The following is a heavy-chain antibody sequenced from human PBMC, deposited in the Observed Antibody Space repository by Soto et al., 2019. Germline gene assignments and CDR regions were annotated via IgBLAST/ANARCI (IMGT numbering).Heavy chain of an antibody. CDR2: INHSGST. V-gene: IGHV4-34*01. D-gene: IGHD3-9*01. CDR3: ARESTDILTGYYGATWFQH. Sequence: SETLSLTCAVYGGSFSGYYWSWIRQPPGKGLEWIGEINHSGSTNYNPSLKSRVTISVDTSKNQFSLKLSSVTAADTAVYYCARESTDILTGYYGATWFQHWGQGTLVTVSS. J-gene: IGHJ1*01. CDR1: GGSFSGYY.